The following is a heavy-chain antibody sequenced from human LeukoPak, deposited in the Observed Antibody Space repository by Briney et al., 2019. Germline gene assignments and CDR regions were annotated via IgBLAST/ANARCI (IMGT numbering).Heavy chain of an antibody. D-gene: IGHD2-15*01. V-gene: IGHV4-61*02. CDR2: IYTSGCT. Sequence: SETLSLTCTVSGGSISSGSYYWSWIRQPAGKGLEWIGRIYTSGCTNYNPSLKSRVTISVDTSKNQFSLKLSSVTAADTAVYYCARDYAGLSSLDIWGQGTMVTVSS. CDR3: ARDYAGLSSLDI. CDR1: GGSISSGSYY. J-gene: IGHJ3*02.